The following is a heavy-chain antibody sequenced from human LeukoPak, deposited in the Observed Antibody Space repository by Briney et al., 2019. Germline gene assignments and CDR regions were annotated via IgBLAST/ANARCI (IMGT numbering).Heavy chain of an antibody. CDR1: GFSFSNYA. D-gene: IGHD2-2*01. V-gene: IGHV3-23*01. J-gene: IGHJ4*02. Sequence: PGGSLRLSCVGSGFSFSNYAMSWVRQAPGKGLEWVSAISGSGGSTYYADSVKGRFTISRDNSKNTLYLQMNSLRAEDTAVYYCAKDQVVPAAEADYWGQGTLVTVSS. CDR2: ISGSGGST. CDR3: AKDQVVPAAEADY.